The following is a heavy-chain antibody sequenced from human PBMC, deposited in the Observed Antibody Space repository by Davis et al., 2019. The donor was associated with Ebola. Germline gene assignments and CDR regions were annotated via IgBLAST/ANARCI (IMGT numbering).Heavy chain of an antibody. V-gene: IGHV1-18*01. CDR1: GYTFTSYG. D-gene: IGHD1-14*01. CDR3: AASAGTVGKFDY. CDR2: ISAYNGNT. J-gene: IGHJ4*01. Sequence: AASVKVSCKASGYTFTSYGISWVRQAPGQGLEWMGWISAYNGNTNYAQKFQGRVTITRDMSTVTSFLDLSNLRSEDTAVYYCAASAGTVGKFDYWGQGTLVTVSS.